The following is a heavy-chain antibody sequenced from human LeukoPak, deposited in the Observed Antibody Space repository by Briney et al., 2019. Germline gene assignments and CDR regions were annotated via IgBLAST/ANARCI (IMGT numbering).Heavy chain of an antibody. V-gene: IGHV3-20*04. CDR2: INWNGGST. CDR3: ARGGNYDFWSGYWVLDY. CDR1: GFTFDDYG. Sequence: GGSLRLSRAASGFTFDDYGMSWVRQAPGKGLEWVSGINWNGGSTGYADSVKGRFTISRDNAKNSLYLQMNSLRAEDTALYYCARGGNYDFWSGYWVLDYWGQGTLVTVSS. J-gene: IGHJ4*02. D-gene: IGHD3-3*01.